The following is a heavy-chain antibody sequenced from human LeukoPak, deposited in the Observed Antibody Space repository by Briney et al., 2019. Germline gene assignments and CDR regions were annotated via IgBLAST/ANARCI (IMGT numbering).Heavy chain of an antibody. V-gene: IGHV4-39*07. Sequence: SETLSLTCTVSGGSISSSSYYWGWIRQPPGKGLEWIGSIYYSGSTYYNPSLKSRVTISVDTSKNQFSLKLSSVTAADTAVYYCARAIVGWYYYYYMDVWGKGTTVTVSS. CDR2: IYYSGST. D-gene: IGHD2/OR15-2a*01. CDR1: GGSISSSSYY. J-gene: IGHJ6*03. CDR3: ARAIVGWYYYYYMDV.